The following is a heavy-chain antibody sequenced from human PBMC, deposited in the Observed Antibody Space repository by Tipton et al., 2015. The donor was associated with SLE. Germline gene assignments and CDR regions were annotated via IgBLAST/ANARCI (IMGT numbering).Heavy chain of an antibody. CDR1: DDTFSNYD. V-gene: IGHV1-18*01. CDR2: ISSRNGVT. D-gene: IGHD2-2*01. CDR3: ARDAIGRGKFDY. Sequence: QLVQSGAEVKRPGASVKVSCEASDDTFSNYDITWVRQAPGQGPEWMGWISSRNGVTNLAKRFQDRVTMTTDTSTKTVYMELRSLKSDDTAIYYCARDAIGRGKFDYWGQGTLVTVSS. J-gene: IGHJ4*02.